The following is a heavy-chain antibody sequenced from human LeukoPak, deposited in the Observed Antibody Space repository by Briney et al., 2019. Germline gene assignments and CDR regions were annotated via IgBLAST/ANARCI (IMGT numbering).Heavy chain of an antibody. J-gene: IGHJ4*02. D-gene: IGHD2-8*01. Sequence: GGSLRLSCAASGFTFSDYYMSWIRQAPGKGLEWVSYISSSGSTIYYADPVKGRFTISRDNAKNSLYLQMNSLRAEDTAVYYCAREYLMYYFDYWGQGTLVTVSS. CDR3: AREYLMYYFDY. CDR2: ISSSGSTI. V-gene: IGHV3-11*01. CDR1: GFTFSDYY.